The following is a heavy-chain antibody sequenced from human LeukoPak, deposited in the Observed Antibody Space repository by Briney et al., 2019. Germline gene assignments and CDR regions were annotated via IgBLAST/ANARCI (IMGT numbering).Heavy chain of an antibody. CDR1: GGSISSGDYY. CDR2: IYYSGST. D-gene: IGHD3-22*01. Sequence: SENLSLTCTVSGGSISSGDYYWSWIRQPPGKGLEWIGYIYYSGSTYYNPSLKSRVTISVDRSKNQFSLKLSSVTAAVTAVYVCAGLRGYYPTNWFDHWGQGTLVTVSS. V-gene: IGHV4-30-4*01. CDR3: AGLRGYYPTNWFDH. J-gene: IGHJ5*02.